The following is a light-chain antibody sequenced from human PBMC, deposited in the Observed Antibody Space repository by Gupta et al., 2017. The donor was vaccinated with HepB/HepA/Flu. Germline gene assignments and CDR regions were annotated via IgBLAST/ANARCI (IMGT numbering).Light chain of an antibody. CDR2: DAS. CDR1: QGISSA. CDR3: QQDNNYPFLT. J-gene: IGKJ4*01. V-gene: IGKV1D-13*01. Sequence: VGDRVTITCRASQGISSALAWYQQKPGKAPKLLIYDASSLESGVPSRFSGSGSGTDFTLTISSLQPEDFATYYCQQDNNYPFLTFGGGTKVEIK.